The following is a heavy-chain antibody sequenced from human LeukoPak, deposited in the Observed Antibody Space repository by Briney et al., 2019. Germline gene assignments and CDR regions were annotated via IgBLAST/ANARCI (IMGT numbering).Heavy chain of an antibody. Sequence: PGGSLRLSCAASGFTFSSYSMNWVRQAPGKGLEWIGSIYDSGSTYYNPSLKSRVTISVDTSKNQFFLKLNSVTAADTAVYYCARHYGPWGQGTLVTVSS. CDR1: GFTFSSYSMN. CDR2: IYDSGST. D-gene: IGHD3-10*01. V-gene: IGHV4-39*01. CDR3: ARHYGP. J-gene: IGHJ5*02.